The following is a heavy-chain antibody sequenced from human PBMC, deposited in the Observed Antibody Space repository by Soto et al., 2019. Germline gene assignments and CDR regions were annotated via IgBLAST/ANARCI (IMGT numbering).Heavy chain of an antibody. CDR3: ARETHEVTFDC. D-gene: IGHD4-4*01. Sequence: EVQLVESGGGLIQPGGSLRLSCAASGFSVSSNYMNWVRQPPGKGLEWVSVIYGGGITYYADSVRGRFTISRDNSKNTLYLQMNSLRADDTAVYYCARETHEVTFDCWGQGTLVTVSS. CDR2: IYGGGIT. V-gene: IGHV3-53*01. CDR1: GFSVSSNY. J-gene: IGHJ4*02.